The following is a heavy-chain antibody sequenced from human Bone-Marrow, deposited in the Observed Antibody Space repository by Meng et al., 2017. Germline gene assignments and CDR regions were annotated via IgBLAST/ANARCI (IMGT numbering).Heavy chain of an antibody. CDR3: ARDPYYYDSSGYYDY. CDR1: GFTFSSYS. V-gene: IGHV3-21*01. Sequence: GRLVASGGGLVKPGGSLRLSSAASGFTFSSYSMIWVRQVPVQGLEWASYISSSSSYIYYADSVKGRFTISRDNAKNTLYMQMNSLSTEDSAVYSCARDPYYYDSSGYYDYWGQGTLVTVSS. CDR2: ISSSSSYI. J-gene: IGHJ4*02. D-gene: IGHD3-22*01.